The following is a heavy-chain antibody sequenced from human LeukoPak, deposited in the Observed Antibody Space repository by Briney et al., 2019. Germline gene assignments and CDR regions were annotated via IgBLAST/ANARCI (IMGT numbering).Heavy chain of an antibody. CDR1: GFTFSSYA. J-gene: IGHJ4*02. CDR3: AKDFGAMGANDY. CDR2: ISYDGSNK. D-gene: IGHD1-26*01. Sequence: GRSLRLSCAASGFTFSSYAMHWVRQAPGKGLEWVAVISYDGSNKYYADSVKGRFTISRDNSKNTLYLQMNSLRAEDTAVYYCAKDFGAMGANDYWGQGTLVTVSS. V-gene: IGHV3-30-3*01.